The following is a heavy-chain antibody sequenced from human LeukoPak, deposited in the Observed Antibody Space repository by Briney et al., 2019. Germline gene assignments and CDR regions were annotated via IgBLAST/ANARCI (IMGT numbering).Heavy chain of an antibody. CDR2: INHSGST. CDR3: ARRSWYYDFWSGYYSDDAFDI. CDR1: GGSFSGYY. V-gene: IGHV4-34*01. J-gene: IGHJ3*02. Sequence: PSETLSLTCAVYGGSFSGYYWSWIRQPPGKGLEWIGEINHSGSTNYNPSLKSRVTISVDTSKNQFSLKLSSVTAADTAVYYCARRSWYYDFWSGYYSDDAFDIWGQGTVVTVSS. D-gene: IGHD3-3*01.